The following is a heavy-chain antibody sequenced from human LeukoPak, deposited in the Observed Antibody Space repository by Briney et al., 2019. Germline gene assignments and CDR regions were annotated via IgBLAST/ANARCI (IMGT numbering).Heavy chain of an antibody. V-gene: IGHV3-53*01. D-gene: IGHD1-26*01. CDR3: ARGGSYSGWYNWFDP. J-gene: IGHJ5*02. CDR2: IYSGGST. Sequence: GGSLRLSCAASGFTVSSSYMNWVRQAPGKGLEWVSVIYSGGSTYYAESVKGRFTISRDNSKNTLYLQMNNLRAEDTAVYYCARGGSYSGWYNWFDPWGQGTLVTVSS. CDR1: GFTVSSSY.